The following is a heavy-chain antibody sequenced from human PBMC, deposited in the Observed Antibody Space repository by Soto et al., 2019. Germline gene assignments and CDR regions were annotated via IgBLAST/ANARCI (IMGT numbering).Heavy chain of an antibody. CDR2: INSGSDTI. J-gene: IGHJ6*02. Sequence: RLSCAASGFTLSAYSMNWVRQAPGKGLEWISFINSGSDTIYYGDSVKGRFTISRDNAKNALYLQMNSLRDDDTAVYYCARPHLDRPTYYGLDVWGQGTTVTVSS. D-gene: IGHD3-16*01. V-gene: IGHV3-48*02. CDR1: GFTLSAYS. CDR3: ARPHLDRPTYYGLDV.